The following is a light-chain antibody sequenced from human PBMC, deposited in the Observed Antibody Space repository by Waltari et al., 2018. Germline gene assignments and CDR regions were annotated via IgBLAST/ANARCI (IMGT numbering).Light chain of an antibody. J-gene: IGKJ4*01. CDR2: DAS. CDR1: QSVSYY. V-gene: IGKV3-11*01. Sequence: EIVLTQSPATLSLSPGERATLSCRASQSVSYYLAWYQQSPGQAPRLLFYDASSRATGIPARFSGSGSETDFTLTISSLEPEDFAVYYCQQRRTWPLTFGGGTKVEI. CDR3: QQRRTWPLT.